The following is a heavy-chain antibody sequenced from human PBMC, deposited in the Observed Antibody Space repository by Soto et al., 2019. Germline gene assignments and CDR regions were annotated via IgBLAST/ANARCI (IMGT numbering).Heavy chain of an antibody. CDR1: GYTFTTYA. D-gene: IGHD6-13*01. J-gene: IGHJ4*02. CDR3: ARGSSSSWPQDY. Sequence: ASGKVSCKGSGYTFTTYAVHWVRQAPGQRLEWMGWINAGYGNTEYSQNFQGRVTITRDTSASTAYMELSSLRSEDTAVYYCARGSSSSWPQDYWGQGTLVTVSS. CDR2: INAGYGNT. V-gene: IGHV1-3*01.